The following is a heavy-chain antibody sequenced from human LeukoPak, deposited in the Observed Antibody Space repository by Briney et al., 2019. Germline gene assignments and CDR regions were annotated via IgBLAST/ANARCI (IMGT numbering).Heavy chain of an antibody. D-gene: IGHD2-15*01. CDR2: IRDDGSDK. V-gene: IGHV3-30*02. Sequence: GGSLRLSCAASGFTFSSSGMHWVRQAPGKGLEWVAFIRDDGSDKYYGDSVKGRFTISRDNSKNTLYLQMDALRTEDTAVYYCAKDRRGRCNAGSCYWGDYWGPGTLVTVSS. CDR1: GFTFSSSG. CDR3: AKDRRGRCNAGSCYWGDY. J-gene: IGHJ4*02.